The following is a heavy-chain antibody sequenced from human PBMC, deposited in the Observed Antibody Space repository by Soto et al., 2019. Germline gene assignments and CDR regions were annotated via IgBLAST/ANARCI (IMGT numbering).Heavy chain of an antibody. CDR2: IGTAGDT. CDR3: ERWISEYGDDAFDI. J-gene: IGHJ3*02. V-gene: IGHV3-13*01. D-gene: IGHD2-2*03. CDR1: GFTFSSYD. Sequence: PGGSLRLSCAASGFTFSSYDMHWARQATGKGLEWVSAIGTAGDTYYPGSVKGRFTTSRENAKNSLYLQMNSLRAGDTAVYYCERWISEYGDDAFDIWGQGTMVTVSS.